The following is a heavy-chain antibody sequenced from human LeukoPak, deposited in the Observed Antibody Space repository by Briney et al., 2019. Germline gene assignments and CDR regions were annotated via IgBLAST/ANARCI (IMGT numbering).Heavy chain of an antibody. V-gene: IGHV7-4-1*02. Sequence: VASVKVSCKASGYTFTSYAMNWVRQAPGQGLEWMGWIYTNTGNPTYAQGFTGRFVFSLDTSVSTAYLQISSLKAEDTAVYYCARGHGGAMKDPELKSWGQGTLVTVSS. CDR3: ARGHGGAMKDPELKS. CDR2: IYTNTGNP. D-gene: IGHD1-26*01. CDR1: GYTFTSYA. J-gene: IGHJ5*02.